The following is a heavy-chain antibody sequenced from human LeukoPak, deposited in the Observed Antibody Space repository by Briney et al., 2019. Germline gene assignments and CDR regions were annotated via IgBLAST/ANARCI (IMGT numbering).Heavy chain of an antibody. D-gene: IGHD4-23*01. Sequence: GGSLRLSCSASGFTFSTYAMSWVRQAPGKGLEWVSAISGSGGSTYYADSVKGRFTISRDNSKKTLYLQMNSLRADDTAVYYCATDRRTVAACSLDYCVQGTLVAVSS. CDR3: ATDRRTVAACSLDY. V-gene: IGHV3-23*01. CDR1: GFTFSTYA. J-gene: IGHJ4*02. CDR2: ISGSGGST.